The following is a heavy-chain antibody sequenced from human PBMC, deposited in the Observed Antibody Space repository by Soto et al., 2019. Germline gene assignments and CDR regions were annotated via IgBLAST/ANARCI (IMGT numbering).Heavy chain of an antibody. Sequence: SETLSLTCTVSGASINSGDYYWSWIRQPPGKGLEWIGHIYYSGSTYYNPSLKSRAAISLDSSKSQVSLKLTSVTAADTAVYFCARVPSPFDFYYAMDVWGQGTTVTVSS. CDR3: ARVPSPFDFYYAMDV. CDR2: IYYSGST. J-gene: IGHJ6*02. V-gene: IGHV4-30-4*02. D-gene: IGHD3-16*01. CDR1: GASINSGDYY.